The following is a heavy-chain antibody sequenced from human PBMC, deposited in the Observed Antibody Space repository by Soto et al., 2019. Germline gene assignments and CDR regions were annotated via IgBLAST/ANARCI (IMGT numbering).Heavy chain of an antibody. D-gene: IGHD3-16*02. J-gene: IGHJ4*02. V-gene: IGHV4-31*03. CDR2: FNHSGSP. CDR1: GDSISSGGYY. Sequence: SETLSLTCTVSGDSISSGGYYWSWIRQHPGKGLEWIGYFNHSGSPYYNPSLKSRVTISVDTSKNQFSLKLSSVTAADTAVYYCVTTRGLHLGELSSPQFDYWGQGTLVTVSS. CDR3: VTTRGLHLGELSSPQFDY.